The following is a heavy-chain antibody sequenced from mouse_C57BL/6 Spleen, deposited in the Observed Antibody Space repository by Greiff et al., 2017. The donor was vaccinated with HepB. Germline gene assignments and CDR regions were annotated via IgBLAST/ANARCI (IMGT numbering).Heavy chain of an antibody. D-gene: IGHD2-4*01. CDR3: TSYEYDGEGTWFAY. V-gene: IGHV14-4*01. CDR2: IDPENGDT. Sequence: VQLQQSGAELVRPGASVKLSCTASGFNIKDDYMHWVKQRPEQGLEWIGWIDPENGDTEYASKFQGKATITADTSSNTAYLQLSSLTSEDTAVYYCTSYEYDGEGTWFAYWGQGTLVTVSA. CDR1: GFNIKDDY. J-gene: IGHJ3*01.